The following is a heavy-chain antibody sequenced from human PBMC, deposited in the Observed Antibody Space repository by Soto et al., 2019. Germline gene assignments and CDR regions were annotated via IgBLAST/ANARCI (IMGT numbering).Heavy chain of an antibody. J-gene: IGHJ6*02. Sequence: PGGSLRLSCAASGFTFSSYGMHWVRQAPGKGLEWVAVISYDGSNKYYADSVKGRFTISRDNSKNTLYLQMNSLRAEDTAVYYCAKDRSRAEARARPYYYYYGMDVWGQGTTVTVSS. D-gene: IGHD2-2*01. CDR2: ISYDGSNK. CDR3: AKDRSRAEARARPYYYYYGMDV. V-gene: IGHV3-30*18. CDR1: GFTFSSYG.